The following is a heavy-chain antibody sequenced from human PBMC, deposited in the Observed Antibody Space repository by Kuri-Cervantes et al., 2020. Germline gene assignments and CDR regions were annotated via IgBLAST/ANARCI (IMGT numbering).Heavy chain of an antibody. CDR2: IYYSGST. V-gene: IGHV4-39*07. CDR3: ARTGGWHFDN. CDR1: GGSISRSSYY. D-gene: IGHD6-19*01. J-gene: IGHJ4*02. Sequence: SETLSLTCTVSGGSISRSSYYWGWFRQPPGKGLGWIGSIYYSGSTYYNPSLKSRVTISVDTSKNQFSLKLNSMTPADTAVYYCARTGGWHFDNWGQGTLVTVSS.